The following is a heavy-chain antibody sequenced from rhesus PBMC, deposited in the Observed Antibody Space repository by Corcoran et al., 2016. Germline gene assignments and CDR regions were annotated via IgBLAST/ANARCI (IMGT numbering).Heavy chain of an antibody. Sequence: QVQLQESGPAVVKPSETLSLTCTVSGDSISSKNWWSWIRQSPGKGLEWIGGIYGRGGSTEYNPSLKIRVTISKDTSKNQFSLKLTSVTAADTAVYYCARRRYGTNYNFDYWGQGVLVTVSS. CDR1: GDSISSKNW. CDR2: IYGRGGST. V-gene: IGHV4-93*01. D-gene: IGHD3-9*01. J-gene: IGHJ4*01. CDR3: ARRRYGTNYNFDY.